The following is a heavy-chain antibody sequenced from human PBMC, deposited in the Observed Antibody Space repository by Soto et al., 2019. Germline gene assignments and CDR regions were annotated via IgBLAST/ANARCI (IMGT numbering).Heavy chain of an antibody. CDR2: ISYDGSNK. J-gene: IGHJ4*02. V-gene: IGHV3-30*03. CDR1: GFTFSSYG. D-gene: IGHD1-26*01. Sequence: QVQLVESGGGVVQPGRSLRLSCAASGFTFSSYGMHWVRQAPGKGLEWVAGISYDGSNKYYADSVKGRFTISRDNSKNTLYLQMNSLRAEDTAVYYCARSPYSVSYLAYFDYWDQGTLVTVSS. CDR3: ARSPYSVSYLAYFDY.